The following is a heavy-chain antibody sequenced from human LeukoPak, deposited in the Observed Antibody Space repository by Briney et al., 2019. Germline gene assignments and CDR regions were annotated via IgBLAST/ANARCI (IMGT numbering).Heavy chain of an antibody. Sequence: SVKVSCKASGGTFGTFAVNWVRQAPGQGLEWMGRIIPFTTITNYAQKFRGRVIITADRSTSSAYIELSSLTSEDTAVYYCTLGYYYGSGTYENVHYWAQGTQVTVSS. J-gene: IGHJ4*01. V-gene: IGHV1-69*04. CDR1: GGTFGTFA. D-gene: IGHD3-10*01. CDR3: TLGYYYGSGTYENVHY. CDR2: IIPFTTIT.